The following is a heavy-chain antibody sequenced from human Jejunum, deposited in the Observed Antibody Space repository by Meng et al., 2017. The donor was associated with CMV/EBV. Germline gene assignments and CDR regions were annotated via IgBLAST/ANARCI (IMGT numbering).Heavy chain of an antibody. V-gene: IGHV1-18*01. CDR3: ARARLGGYCSSTSCADNWFDP. CDR2: ISAYNGNT. Sequence: QVQLVQSGAEVKKPXXSVKVSRKAXGYTFTSYGISWVRQAPGQGLEWMGWISAYNGNTNYAQKLQGRVTMTTDTSTSTAYMELRSLRSDDTAVYYCARARLGGYCSSTSCADNWFDPWGQGTLVTVSS. CDR1: GYTFTSYG. D-gene: IGHD2-2*01. J-gene: IGHJ5*02.